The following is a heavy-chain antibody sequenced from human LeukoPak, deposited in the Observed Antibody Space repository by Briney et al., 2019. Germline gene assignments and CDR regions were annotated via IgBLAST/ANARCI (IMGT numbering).Heavy chain of an antibody. CDR1: GFTFSNAW. CDR2: ISGSSGST. D-gene: IGHD2/OR15-2a*01. V-gene: IGHV3-23*01. J-gene: IGHJ6*02. CDR3: AKDLYFSPSGMDV. Sequence: GGSLRLSCAASGFTFSNAWMSWVRQAPGKGLEWVSTISGSSGSTYYADSVKGRFTISRDNSKNTLYLQMNSLRAADTAIYYCAKDLYFSPSGMDVWGQGTTVTVSS.